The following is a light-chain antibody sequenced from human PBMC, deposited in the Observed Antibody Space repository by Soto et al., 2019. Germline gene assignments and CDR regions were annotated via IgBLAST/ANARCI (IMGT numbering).Light chain of an antibody. Sequence: EIVMTQSPATLSLSPGERATLSCRASQSVSRNLAWYQQKPGQAPRLLIYDASTRATGTPARFSGSGSGTKFTLSISSLQSEDFAVYYCQQYSNWPITFGEGTRLEI. CDR3: QQYSNWPIT. CDR2: DAS. J-gene: IGKJ5*01. CDR1: QSVSRN. V-gene: IGKV3D-15*01.